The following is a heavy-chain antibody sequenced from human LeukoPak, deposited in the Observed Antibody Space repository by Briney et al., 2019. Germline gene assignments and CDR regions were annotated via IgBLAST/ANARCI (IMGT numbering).Heavy chain of an antibody. D-gene: IGHD3-22*01. V-gene: IGHV4-4*02. CDR3: ARSDSSNYYYLLDY. CDR1: GGSISSSNW. CDR2: IYQSGST. Sequence: SETLSLTCAVSGGSISSSNWWSWVRQPPGKGLEWIGEIYQSGSTNYNPSLKSRVTISVDKSKNQFSLKLNSVTAADTAVYYCARSDSSNYYYLLDYWGQGTLVTVSS. J-gene: IGHJ4*02.